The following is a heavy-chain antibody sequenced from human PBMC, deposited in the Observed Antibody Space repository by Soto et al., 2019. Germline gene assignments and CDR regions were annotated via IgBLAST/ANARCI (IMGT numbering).Heavy chain of an antibody. Sequence: SVEVSCKASGGTFSSYAISWVRQAPGQGLEWMGGIIPIFGTENYAQKFQGRVTITADEYTSTAYMELSSLRSEDTAVYYCARGGGYDFWTGCWGQGNLVNVSX. D-gene: IGHD3-3*01. J-gene: IGHJ4*02. CDR3: ARGGGYDFWTGC. CDR2: IIPIFGTE. V-gene: IGHV1-69*13. CDR1: GGTFSSYA.